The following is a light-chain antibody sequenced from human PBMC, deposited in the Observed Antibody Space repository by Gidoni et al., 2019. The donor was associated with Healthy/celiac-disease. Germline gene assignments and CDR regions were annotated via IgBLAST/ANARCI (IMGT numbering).Light chain of an antibody. V-gene: IGKV1-39*01. CDR1: QSISSY. Sequence: KMTPSPSSLSASVGDSVTITCRESQSISSYLNWYQQKPGKAPKLLIYAASSLQTGVPSRFSGSGSGTDFTLTISSLQPEDFAIYYCQQTYSPPVTFGQGTKLEIK. CDR2: AAS. CDR3: QQTYSPPVT. J-gene: IGKJ2*01.